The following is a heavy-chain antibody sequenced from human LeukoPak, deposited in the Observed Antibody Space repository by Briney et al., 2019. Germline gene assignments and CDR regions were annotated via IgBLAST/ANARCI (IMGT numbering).Heavy chain of an antibody. V-gene: IGHV3-53*01. Sequence: PGGSLRLSCAASGFTVRNNYMSWVRQAPGKGLEWVSLIYSGGSTYYADSVKGRFTISRDNSENTVYLHMSSLRAGDTAVYFCAKDDAWLQFNDWGQGTLVTVSS. CDR1: GFTVRNNY. CDR3: AKDDAWLQFND. CDR2: IYSGGST. J-gene: IGHJ4*02. D-gene: IGHD5-24*01.